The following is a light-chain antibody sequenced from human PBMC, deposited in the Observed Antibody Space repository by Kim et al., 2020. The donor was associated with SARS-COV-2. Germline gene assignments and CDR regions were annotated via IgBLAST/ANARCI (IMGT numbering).Light chain of an antibody. CDR1: QSISNRH. CDR2: AAS. CDR3: QQYGSLPLT. J-gene: IGKJ4*01. V-gene: IGKV3-20*01. Sequence: ENVLTQSPGTLSLSPGERATLSCRASQSISNRHLAWYQQKPGQPLRLLIYAASSRATGIPDRFVGSGSGTDFTLTITRLQAEDFAVYHCQQYGSLPLTFGGGTKLEI.